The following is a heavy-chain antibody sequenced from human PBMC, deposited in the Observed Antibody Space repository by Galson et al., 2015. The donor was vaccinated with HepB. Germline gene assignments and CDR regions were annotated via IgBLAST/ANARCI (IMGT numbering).Heavy chain of an antibody. CDR3: ATLGIAAPTPWFDP. Sequence: VKVSCKVSGYTFTDYYMHWVQQAPGKGLEWMGLVDPEDGETIYAEKFQGGVTITADTSTDTAYMELSSLRSEDTAVYYCATLGIAAPTPWFDPWGQGTLVTVSS. V-gene: IGHV1-69-2*01. J-gene: IGHJ5*02. CDR1: GYTFTDYY. CDR2: VDPEDGET. D-gene: IGHD6-6*01.